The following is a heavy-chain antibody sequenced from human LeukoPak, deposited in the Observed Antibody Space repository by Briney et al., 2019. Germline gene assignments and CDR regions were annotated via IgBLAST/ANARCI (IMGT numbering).Heavy chain of an antibody. CDR3: AKDKGREGDY. CDR2: ISADGIDK. CDR1: GFPFSNYG. Sequence: GRSLRLSCAASGFPFSNYGMHWVRQAPGKGLEWVVVISADGIDKYYADSVKGRFTISRDNSKNTLYLQMSSLRPEDTAVYNCAKDKGREGDYWGQGNLVTVSS. J-gene: IGHJ4*02. V-gene: IGHV3-30*18.